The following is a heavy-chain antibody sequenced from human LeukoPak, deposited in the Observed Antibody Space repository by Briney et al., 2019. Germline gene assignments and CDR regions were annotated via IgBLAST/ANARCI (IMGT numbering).Heavy chain of an antibody. J-gene: IGHJ4*02. CDR3: AKAQGYYDSSGPLDY. CDR1: AFTFSTYS. D-gene: IGHD3-22*01. V-gene: IGHV3-21*04. CDR2: ISSSGSYI. Sequence: KTGGSLRLSCAASAFTFSTYSMHWVRQAPGKGLEWVSSISSSGSYIYYADSVKGRFTISRDNAKNSLYLQMNSLRAEDTALYYCAKAQGYYDSSGPLDYWGQGTLVTVSS.